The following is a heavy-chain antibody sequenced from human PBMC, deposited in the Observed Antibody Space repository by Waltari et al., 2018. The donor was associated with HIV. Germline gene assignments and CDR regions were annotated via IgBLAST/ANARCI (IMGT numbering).Heavy chain of an antibody. J-gene: IGHJ4*02. Sequence: EVQLVESGGGAAKPGGSLRVSCVASGFTFANAWLSWVRQAPGMGLEWVGRIKRKIDGETTDYAAPVKGRFTISRDDSQNTLYLQMDSLKTEDTAVYFCTAPFHNSNDAINDHWGQGTLVTVSS. CDR2: IKRKIDGETT. D-gene: IGHD1-1*01. V-gene: IGHV3-15*01. CDR3: TAPFHNSNDAINDH. CDR1: GFTFANAW.